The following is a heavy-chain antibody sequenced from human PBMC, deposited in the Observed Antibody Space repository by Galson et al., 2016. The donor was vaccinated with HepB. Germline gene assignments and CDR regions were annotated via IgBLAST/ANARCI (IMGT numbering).Heavy chain of an antibody. J-gene: IGHJ2*01. CDR2: MYYLGTT. Sequence: LSLTCNVSGDSITSYYWTWIRQPPGKGLEWSAYMYYLGTTNYNPSLNSRVTISVDTSTTQVSRKLTSVTAADTAVYYCACVGWLGAREWYFELWGRGTLVTVSS. CDR3: ACVGWLGAREWYFEL. V-gene: IGHV4-59*13. D-gene: IGHD3-10*01. CDR1: GDSITSYY.